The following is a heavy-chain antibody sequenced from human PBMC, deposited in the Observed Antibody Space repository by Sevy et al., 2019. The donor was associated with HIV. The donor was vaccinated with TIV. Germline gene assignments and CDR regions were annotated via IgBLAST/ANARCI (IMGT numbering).Heavy chain of an antibody. V-gene: IGHV4-39*01. D-gene: IGHD4-17*01. Sequence: SETLSLSCTVSVSSGPISTSNSYWGWIRQPPGKGLEWIGSVHYRGSTYYHPSLMSRVTISIHTSRNLFSLELKSVTAADTAFYFCARHDGVNPEYFDSWGRGILVTVSS. CDR2: VHYRGST. CDR3: ARHDGVNPEYFDS. J-gene: IGHJ4*02. CDR1: VSSGPISTSNSY.